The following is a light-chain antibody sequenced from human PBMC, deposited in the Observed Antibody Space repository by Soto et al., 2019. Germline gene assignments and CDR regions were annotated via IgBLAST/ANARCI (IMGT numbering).Light chain of an antibody. Sequence: QSVLTQPPSVSAAPGQKVTISCSGSSSNIGRNFVSLYQQLPGTGPKLLIYDNGKRPSGTPERFSGSKSGMSATLAITGLQTGDEADYYCGTWDSSLKAWLFGAGTKLTVL. CDR2: DNG. CDR3: GTWDSSLKAWL. V-gene: IGLV1-51*01. CDR1: SSNIGRNF. J-gene: IGLJ3*02.